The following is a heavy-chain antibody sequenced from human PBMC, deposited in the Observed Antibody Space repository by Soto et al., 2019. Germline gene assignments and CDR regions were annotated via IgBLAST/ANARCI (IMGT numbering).Heavy chain of an antibody. D-gene: IGHD3-16*01. CDR3: AHTWGLPFDY. CDR2: IYWYDDK. Sequence: QITLKESGPTLVEPTQTLTLTCTYSGFSLRTHGVGVGWIRQPPGKALEWLGIIYWYDDKRYSPSLKNRFTLTSDISESQVVLTMNNMDPVDTATYYCAHTWGLPFDYWGQGTLVIVSS. CDR1: GFSLRTHGVG. V-gene: IGHV2-5*01. J-gene: IGHJ4*02.